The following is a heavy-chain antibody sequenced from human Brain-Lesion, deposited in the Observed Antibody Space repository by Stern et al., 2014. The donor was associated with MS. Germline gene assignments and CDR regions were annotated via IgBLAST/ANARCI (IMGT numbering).Heavy chain of an antibody. V-gene: IGHV4-61*02. CDR2: IHPSGRA. CDR1: GGSISSGSDY. D-gene: IGHD5-18*01. Sequence: VPLVESGPGLVKPSQTLSLTCTVSGGSISSGSDYWSWIRQPVGKGLEWIGRIHPSGRAFYTPSLKGRVTISTDTPMNQFSLELNSATAADTAIYYCASGYRIFDYWGQGILVTVSS. CDR3: ASGYRIFDY. J-gene: IGHJ4*02.